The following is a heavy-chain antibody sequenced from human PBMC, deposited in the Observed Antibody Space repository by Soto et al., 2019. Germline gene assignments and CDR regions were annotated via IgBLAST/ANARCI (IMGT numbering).Heavy chain of an antibody. CDR3: TTRNDYGSGSYYKKGYYFDY. J-gene: IGHJ4*02. CDR1: GFTFSNAW. Sequence: GGSLRLSCAASGFTFSNAWMSWVRQAPGKGLEWVGRIKSKTDGGTTDYAAPVKGRFTISRDDAKNTLYLQMNSLKTEDTAVYYCTTRNDYGSGSYYKKGYYFDYWGQGTLVTVSS. V-gene: IGHV3-15*01. CDR2: IKSKTDGGTT. D-gene: IGHD3-10*01.